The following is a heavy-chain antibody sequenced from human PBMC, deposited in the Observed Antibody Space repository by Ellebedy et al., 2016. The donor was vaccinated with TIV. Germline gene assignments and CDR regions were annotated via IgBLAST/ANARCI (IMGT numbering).Heavy chain of an antibody. V-gene: IGHV3-21*01. CDR3: ARSLDSYGGIGY. CDR1: GFPLSSHT. CDR2: ISTSSSYI. Sequence: GESLKISCTASGFPLSSHTMHWFRQAPGKGLEWVSSISTSSSYIYYADSMKGRFVISRDNARNSLYLQMNSLRAEDTALYYWARSLDSYGGIGYWGQGTLVTVSS. D-gene: IGHD4-17*01. J-gene: IGHJ4*02.